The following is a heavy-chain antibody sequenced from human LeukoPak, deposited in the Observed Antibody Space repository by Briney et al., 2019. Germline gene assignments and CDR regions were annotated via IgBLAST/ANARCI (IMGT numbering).Heavy chain of an antibody. CDR1: GFTFSSYA. V-gene: IGHV3-23*01. J-gene: IGHJ6*03. Sequence: GGSLRLSCAASGFTFSSYAMSWVRQAPGKGLEWVSATSGSGGSTYYADSVKGRFTISRDNSKNTLYLQMNSLRAEDTAVYYCAKDSYSSGWYYYYYYMDVWGKGTTVTVSS. CDR2: TSGSGGST. CDR3: AKDSYSSGWYYYYYYMDV. D-gene: IGHD6-19*01.